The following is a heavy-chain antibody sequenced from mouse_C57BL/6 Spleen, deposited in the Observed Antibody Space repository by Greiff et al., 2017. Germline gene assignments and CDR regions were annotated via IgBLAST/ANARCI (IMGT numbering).Heavy chain of an antibody. CDR1: GYSITSGYY. CDR2: ISYDGSN. CDR3: ARNHWGWYFDV. J-gene: IGHJ1*03. V-gene: IGHV3-6*01. D-gene: IGHD4-1*01. Sequence: EVQLQQSGPGLVKPSQSLSLTCSVTGYSITSGYYWNWIRQFPGNKLEWMGYISYDGSNNYNPSLKNRISITRDTSKNQFFLKLNSVTTEDTATYYCARNHWGWYFDVWGTGTTVTVSS.